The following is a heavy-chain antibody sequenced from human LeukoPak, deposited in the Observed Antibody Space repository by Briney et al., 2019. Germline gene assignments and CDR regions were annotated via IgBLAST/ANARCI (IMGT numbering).Heavy chain of an antibody. CDR2: IYYSGST. V-gene: IGHV4-59*01. D-gene: IGHD5-12*01. CDR1: GGSISRYY. CDR3: ARLPRWDGYDLDY. Sequence: PSETLSLTCTVSGGSISRYYWSWIRHPPGKGLEWIGYIYYSGSTNYNPSLKSRVTISVDTSKNQFSLKLSSVTAADTAVHYSARLPRWDGYDLDYWGQGTLVTVSS. J-gene: IGHJ4*02.